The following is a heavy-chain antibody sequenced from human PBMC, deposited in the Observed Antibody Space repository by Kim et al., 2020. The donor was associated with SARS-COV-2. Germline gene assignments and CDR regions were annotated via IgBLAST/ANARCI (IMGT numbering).Heavy chain of an antibody. D-gene: IGHD1-1*01. CDR3: ARDTPGGKSMYYYYYYGMDV. V-gene: IGHV4-59*01. J-gene: IGHJ6*02. Sequence: SETLSLTCTVSGGSISSYYWSWIRQPPGKGLEWIGYIYYSGSTNYNPSLKSRVTISVDTSKNQFSLKLSSVTAADTAVYYCARDTPGGKSMYYYYYYGMDVWGQGTTVTVSS. CDR1: GGSISSYY. CDR2: IYYSGST.